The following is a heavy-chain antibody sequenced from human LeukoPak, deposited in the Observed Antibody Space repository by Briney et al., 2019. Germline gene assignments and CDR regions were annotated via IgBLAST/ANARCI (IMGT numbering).Heavy chain of an antibody. Sequence: PGGSLRLSCAASGFTFRSYWMSWVRQAPGKGLEWVANIKQDGSEKYYVDSVKGRFTISRDNAENSLYLQMNSLRAEDTAVYYCARVPRYGRSFDPWGQGTLVTVSS. CDR3: ARVPRYGRSFDP. J-gene: IGHJ5*02. V-gene: IGHV3-7*01. CDR1: GFTFRSYW. D-gene: IGHD1-1*01. CDR2: IKQDGSEK.